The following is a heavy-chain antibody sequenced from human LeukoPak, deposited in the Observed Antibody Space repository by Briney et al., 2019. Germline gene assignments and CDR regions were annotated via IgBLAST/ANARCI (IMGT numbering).Heavy chain of an antibody. CDR2: VHSAGST. CDR3: ARQAQNSGYSYRLHWYFDL. V-gene: IGHV3-66*04. Sequence: PGGSLSLSCAASGFTVSRNFMTWVRQAPGMGLEWVSLVHSAGSTYYADSVKGRFTISRDNSKNMLYLQMNSLRAEDTAVYYCARQAQNSGYSYRLHWYFDLWGPGTLVTVSS. J-gene: IGHJ2*01. D-gene: IGHD5-18*01. CDR1: GFTVSRNF.